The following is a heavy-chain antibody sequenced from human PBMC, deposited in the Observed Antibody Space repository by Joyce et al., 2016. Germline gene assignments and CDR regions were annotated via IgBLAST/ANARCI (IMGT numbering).Heavy chain of an antibody. J-gene: IGHJ3*02. CDR1: GYSFTDHY. D-gene: IGHD2-2*01. CDR2: INPDSGGT. Sequence: QVQLVQSGAEVKKPGASVKVSCKASGYSFTDHYVHWVRQAPGQGLQWMGRINPDSGGTSYAQKCQGRVTLTRDASIATAYMELSSLRSDDTAVYFCARGPMPPYAFDIWGQGTMVTVSS. CDR3: ARGPMPPYAFDI. V-gene: IGHV1-2*06.